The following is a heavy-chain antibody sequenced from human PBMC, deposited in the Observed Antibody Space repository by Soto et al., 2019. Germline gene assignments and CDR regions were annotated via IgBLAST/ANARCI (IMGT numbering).Heavy chain of an antibody. CDR3: AKDILRDQLDWGMDV. V-gene: IGHV3-30*18. CDR1: GFIFSGYG. J-gene: IGHJ6*02. D-gene: IGHD3-10*01. Sequence: QVQLVESGGGVVQPGGSLRLSCSGSGFIFSGYGMHWVRQPPGKGLEWVAVISYDGRRKYYEDSVKGRFTVSRDNSQNTVYLEMNSLRVEDSAINYFAKDILRDQLDWGMDVWDQGTTVTVSS. CDR2: ISYDGRRK.